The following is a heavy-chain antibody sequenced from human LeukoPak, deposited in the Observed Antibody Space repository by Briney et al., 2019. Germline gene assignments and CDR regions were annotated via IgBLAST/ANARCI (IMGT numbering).Heavy chain of an antibody. V-gene: IGHV4-39*01. D-gene: IGHD6-6*01. CDR2: IYYSGST. Sequence: PSETLSLTCTVSGGSISSSSYYWGWIRQPPGKGLEWIGSIYYSGSTYYNPSLKSRVTIAVYTSKKGFSLKLSSVTAPDTAVYYCARHLSGKLSIAALTDYWGQGTLVTVSS. CDR1: GGSISSSSYY. J-gene: IGHJ4*02. CDR3: ARHLSGKLSIAALTDY.